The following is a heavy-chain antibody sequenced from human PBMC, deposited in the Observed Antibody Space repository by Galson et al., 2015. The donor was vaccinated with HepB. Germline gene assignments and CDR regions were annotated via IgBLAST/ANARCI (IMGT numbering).Heavy chain of an antibody. V-gene: IGHV4-59*01. CDR3: ARVAGWFGDKGYDY. CDR1: GGSISSYY. CDR2: IYYSGST. D-gene: IGHD3-10*01. J-gene: IGHJ4*02. Sequence: ETLSLTCTVSGGSISSYYWSWIRQPPGKGLEWIGYIYYSGSTNYNPSLKSRVTISVDTSKNQFSLKLSSVTAADTAVYYCARVAGWFGDKGYDYWGQGTLVTVSS.